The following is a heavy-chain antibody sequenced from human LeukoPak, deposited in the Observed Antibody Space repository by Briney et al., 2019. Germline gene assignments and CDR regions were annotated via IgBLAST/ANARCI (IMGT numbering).Heavy chain of an antibody. J-gene: IGHJ4*02. V-gene: IGHV3-23*01. D-gene: IGHD1-26*01. CDR3: AKDKSYYPDYFDY. CDR2: ISGSGGST. Sequence: SXVRQAXXXXXXXVSAISGSGGSTYYADSVKGRFTISRDNSKNTLYLQMNSLRAEDTAVYYCAKDKSYYPDYFDYWGQGTLVTVSS.